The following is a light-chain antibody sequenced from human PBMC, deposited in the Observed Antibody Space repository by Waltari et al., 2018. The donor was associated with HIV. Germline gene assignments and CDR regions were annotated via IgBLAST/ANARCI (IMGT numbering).Light chain of an antibody. CDR3: LQHNAFPVT. CDR2: SAS. J-gene: IGKJ4*01. Sequence: DIQMTQSPSSLSASIGDRVTITCRASQGIGNDLGWYQHIPGKAPKCLMFSASSLHSGVPSRFSGSGSGTEFTLTISSLQPEDFATYYCLQHNAFPVTFGGGTKVEIK. V-gene: IGKV1-17*01. CDR1: QGIGND.